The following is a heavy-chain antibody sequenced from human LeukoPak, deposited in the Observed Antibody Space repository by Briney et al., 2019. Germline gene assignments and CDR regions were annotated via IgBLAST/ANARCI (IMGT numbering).Heavy chain of an antibody. CDR2: IYYTGST. CDR1: GGSISSDGYY. V-gene: IGHV4-30-2*01. J-gene: IGHJ4*02. CDR3: ARVHGDRWFGELLRGYYFDY. Sequence: PSETLSLTCTVSGGSISSDGYYWSWIRQPPGKGLEWIGHIYYTGSTHYNASLKSRVTISVDTSKIQFSLKLSSVTAADTAVYYCARVHGDRWFGELLRGYYFDYWGQGTLVTVSS. D-gene: IGHD3-10*01.